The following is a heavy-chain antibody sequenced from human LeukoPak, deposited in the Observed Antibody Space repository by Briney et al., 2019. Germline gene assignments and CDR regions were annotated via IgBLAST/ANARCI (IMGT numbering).Heavy chain of an antibody. V-gene: IGHV4-59*01. CDR3: ARGFTSRGLWFGELFPDAFDI. J-gene: IGHJ3*02. CDR1: GGSISTYY. Sequence: PSETLSLTCTVSGGSISTYYWSWIRQPPGKGLEWIGYIYHSGSTKYNPSLKSRVTISVDTSKNQFSLKLSSVTAADTAVYYCARGFTSRGLWFGELFPDAFDIWGQGTMVTVSS. CDR2: IYHSGST. D-gene: IGHD3-10*01.